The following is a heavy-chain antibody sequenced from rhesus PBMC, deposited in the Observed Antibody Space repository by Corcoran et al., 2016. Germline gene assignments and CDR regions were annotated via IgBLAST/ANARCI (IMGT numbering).Heavy chain of an antibody. CDR1: GFSLSTSGMR. D-gene: IGHD2-21*01. V-gene: IGHV2S2*01. J-gene: IGHJ4*01. Sequence: QVTLKESGPALVKPTQTLTLTCTFSGFSLSTSGMRVSWIRQPPGKALEWLARIDWDDDKYYSTSLKSRLTISKDTSKNQVVLTVTNMDPVDTATYYCARSMVVGSFDYWGQGVLVTVSS. CDR2: IDWDDDK. CDR3: ARSMVVGSFDY.